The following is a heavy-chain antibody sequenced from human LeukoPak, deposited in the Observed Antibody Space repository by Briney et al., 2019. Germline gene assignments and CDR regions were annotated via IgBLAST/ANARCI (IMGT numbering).Heavy chain of an antibody. Sequence: GGSLRLSCSASGFTFSNFPMHWVRQTPGKGLEYVSAVSSDGGSTYYADSVRGRFTISRDNSKNTLSLQMGSLRAEDTAVYYCVKAILFGSVSYYADWGQGTLVTVSS. CDR1: GFTFSNFP. V-gene: IGHV3-64D*09. J-gene: IGHJ4*02. D-gene: IGHD3-22*01. CDR2: VSSDGGST. CDR3: VKAILFGSVSYYAD.